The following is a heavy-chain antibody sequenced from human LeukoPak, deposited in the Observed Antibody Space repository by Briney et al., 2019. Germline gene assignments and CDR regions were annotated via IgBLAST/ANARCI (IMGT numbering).Heavy chain of an antibody. J-gene: IGHJ1*01. CDR1: GGSISSGGYY. V-gene: IGHV4-30-2*01. Sequence: ASETLSLTCTVSGGSISSGGYYWSWIRQPPGKGLEWIGYIYHSGSTYYNPSLKSRVTISVDRSKNQFSLKLSSVTAADTAVYYCARDAEYFQHWXXXXXVTVSX. CDR2: IYHSGST. CDR3: ARDAEYFQH.